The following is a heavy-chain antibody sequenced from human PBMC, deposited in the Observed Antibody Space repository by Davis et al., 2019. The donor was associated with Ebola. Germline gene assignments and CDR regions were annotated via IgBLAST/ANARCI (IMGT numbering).Heavy chain of an antibody. J-gene: IGHJ6*03. CDR2: LYPEGYT. CDR3: ASNSQYYYYYMDV. D-gene: IGHD5-18*01. V-gene: IGHV3-53*01. Sequence: GESLKISCAASGFTVSRSYMTWVRQAPGKGLEWVSVLYPEGYTYYADSVKGRFSISRDNSKNTLNLQLNSLRAEDTAVYYCASNSQYYYYYMDVWGKGTTVTVSS. CDR1: GFTVSRSY.